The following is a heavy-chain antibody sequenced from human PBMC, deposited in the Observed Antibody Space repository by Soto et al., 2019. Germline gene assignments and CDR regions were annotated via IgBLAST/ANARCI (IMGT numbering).Heavy chain of an antibody. CDR2: IIPIFGTA. CDR3: ARKPRVDTAMVTSWYFDL. D-gene: IGHD5-18*01. J-gene: IGHJ2*01. V-gene: IGHV1-69*12. CDR1: GGSFSSYA. Sequence: QVQLVQSGAEVKKPGSSVKVSCKASGGSFSSYAISWVRQAPGQGLEWMGGIIPIFGTANYAQKFQGSVTITADDSTSTAYMGLSSVGSEDTAVYYCARKPRVDTAMVTSWYFDLWGRGTLVTVSS.